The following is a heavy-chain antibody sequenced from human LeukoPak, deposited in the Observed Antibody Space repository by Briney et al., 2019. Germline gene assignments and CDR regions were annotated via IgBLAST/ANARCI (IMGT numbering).Heavy chain of an antibody. J-gene: IGHJ3*02. CDR2: MSPNSGNT. V-gene: IGHV1-8*01. Sequence: ASVKVSCKASGYTFTSYDINWVRQATGQGLEWMGWMSPNSGNTGYAQKFQGRVTMTRDTSIGTAYLELSSLKSEDTAVYYCARANYYDSIGDAFDIWGQGTMVTVSS. CDR3: ARANYYDSIGDAFDI. CDR1: GYTFTSYD. D-gene: IGHD3-22*01.